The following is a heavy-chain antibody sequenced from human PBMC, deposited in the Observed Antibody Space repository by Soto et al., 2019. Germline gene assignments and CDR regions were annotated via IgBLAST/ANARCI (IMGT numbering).Heavy chain of an antibody. D-gene: IGHD2-8*01. V-gene: IGHV6-1*01. Sequence: SQTLSLTCAISGDSVSSNSAAWNWIRRPPSRGLEWLGRTYYRSRWYNDYAVSVKSRMTVNPDTSRNQFSLQLNSVTPEDTAVYSRATGGFGVGVANFDSCGQLPLVTV. CDR2: TYYRSRWYN. CDR1: GDSVSSNSAA. CDR3: ATGGFGVGVANFDS. J-gene: IGHJ4*02.